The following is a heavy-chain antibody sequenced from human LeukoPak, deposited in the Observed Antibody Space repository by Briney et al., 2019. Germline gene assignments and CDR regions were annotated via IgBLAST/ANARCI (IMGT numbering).Heavy chain of an antibody. CDR1: GFTFSGYA. V-gene: IGHV3-30*02. Sequence: GGSLRLSCAASGFTFSGYAMSWVRQAPGKGLEWVAFIRYDGSNKYYADSVKGRFTISRDNSKNTLYLQMNSLRAEDTAVYYCAKPQALGGITMVRAFDYWGQGTLVTVSS. D-gene: IGHD3-10*01. J-gene: IGHJ4*02. CDR3: AKPQALGGITMVRAFDY. CDR2: IRYDGSNK.